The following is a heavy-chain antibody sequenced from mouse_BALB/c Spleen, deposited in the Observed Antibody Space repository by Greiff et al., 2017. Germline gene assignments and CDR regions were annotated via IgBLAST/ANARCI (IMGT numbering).Heavy chain of an antibody. D-gene: IGHD2-4*01. CDR3: ARSYDYDDAMDY. J-gene: IGHJ4*01. CDR2: ISNGGGST. Sequence: EVHLVESGGGLVQPGGSLKLSCAASGFTFSSYTMSWVRQTPEKRLEWVAYISNGGGSTYYPDTVKGRFTISRDNAKNTLYLQMSSLKSEDTAMYYCARSYDYDDAMDYWGQGTSVTVSS. V-gene: IGHV5-12-2*01. CDR1: GFTFSSYT.